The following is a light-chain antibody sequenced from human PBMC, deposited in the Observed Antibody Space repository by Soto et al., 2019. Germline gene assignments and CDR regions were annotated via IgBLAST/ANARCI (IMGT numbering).Light chain of an antibody. CDR1: QSVSTN. V-gene: IGKV3-15*01. CDR2: GAS. J-gene: IGKJ2*01. CDR3: QQYNTWPPTYT. Sequence: EIVMTQSPATLSVSPGERATLSCRASQSVSTNVAWYQQKPGQTPRLLILGASTRATGIPARFSGSGSGREFTLTISNLQSEDFAVYFCQQYNTWPPTYTFGQGTNLEI.